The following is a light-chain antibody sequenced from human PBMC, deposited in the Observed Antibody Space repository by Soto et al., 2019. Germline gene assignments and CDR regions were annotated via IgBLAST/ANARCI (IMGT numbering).Light chain of an antibody. CDR3: CSYTSSNTWM. J-gene: IGLJ3*02. CDR2: EVS. CDR1: SSDIGAYNF. V-gene: IGLV2-14*01. Sequence: QSALTQPASVSGSPGQSITISCTGTSSDIGAYNFVSWYQQHPGKAPKLMIYEVSNRPSGVSSRFSGSKSGNTASLSISGLQSEDEADYYCCSYTSSNTWMFGGGTKLTVL.